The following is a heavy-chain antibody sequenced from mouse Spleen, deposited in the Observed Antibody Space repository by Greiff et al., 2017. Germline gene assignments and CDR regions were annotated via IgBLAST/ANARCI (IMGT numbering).Heavy chain of an antibody. CDR1: GFSLTGYG. J-gene: IGHJ4*01. D-gene: IGHD2-1*01. V-gene: IGHV2-6-7*01. CDR3: ARDRNYGNYDYAMDY. CDR2: IWGDGST. Sequence: QVQLQQSGPGLVAPSQSLSITCTVSGFSLTGYGVNWVRQPPGKGLEWLGMIWGDGSTDYNSALKSRLSISKDNSKSQVFLKMNSLQTDDTARYYCARDRNYGNYDYAMDYWGQGTSVTVSS.